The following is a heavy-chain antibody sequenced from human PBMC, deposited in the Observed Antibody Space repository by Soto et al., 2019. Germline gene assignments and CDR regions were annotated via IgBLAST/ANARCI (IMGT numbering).Heavy chain of an antibody. J-gene: IGHJ6*04. D-gene: IGHD6-6*01. Sequence: PGGSLRLSCAASGFTFSSYWMSWFRQAPGKGLEWVANIKQDGSEENYVDSVKGRFTISRDNAKYALYLQMNSLRVEDTAVYYCAREIAARLWGKGTTVTVSS. V-gene: IGHV3-7*01. CDR3: AREIAARL. CDR2: IKQDGSEE. CDR1: GFTFSSYW.